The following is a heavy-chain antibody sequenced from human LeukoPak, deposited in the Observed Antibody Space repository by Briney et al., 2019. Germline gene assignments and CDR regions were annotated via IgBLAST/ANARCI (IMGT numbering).Heavy chain of an antibody. CDR1: GYTFTSYD. CDR2: MNPNSGNT. J-gene: IGHJ4*02. Sequence: GASVKVSCKASGYTFTSYDINWVRQATGQGLEWMGWMNPNSGNTGYAQKFQGRVTMTRNTSISTAYMELSSLRSEDTAVYYCARNSVLRGRDGYNLGYWGQGTLVTVSS. D-gene: IGHD5-24*01. CDR3: ARNSVLRGRDGYNLGY. V-gene: IGHV1-8*01.